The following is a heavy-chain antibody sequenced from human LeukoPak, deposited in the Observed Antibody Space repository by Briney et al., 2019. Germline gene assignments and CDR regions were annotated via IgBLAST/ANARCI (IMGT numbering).Heavy chain of an antibody. J-gene: IGHJ6*02. D-gene: IGHD3-9*01. CDR1: GFTFGSYA. V-gene: IGHV3-23*01. CDR3: AKYYSYYDILTGPLDYYYYGMDV. Sequence: GGSLRLSCAASGFTFGSYAMSWVRQAPGKGLEWVSAISGSGGSTYYADSVKGRFTISRDNSKNTLYLQMNSLRAEDTAVYYCAKYYSYYDILTGPLDYYYYGMDVWGQGTTVTVSS. CDR2: ISGSGGST.